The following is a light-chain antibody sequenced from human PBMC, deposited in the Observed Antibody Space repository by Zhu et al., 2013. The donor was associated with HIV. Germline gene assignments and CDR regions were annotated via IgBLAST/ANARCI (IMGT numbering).Light chain of an antibody. CDR1: QSVSTN. Sequence: EIVMTQSPATLSVSPGERATLSCRASQSVSTNLAWYQQKPGQAPRLLIYRAFTRATGIPARFSGSGSGTEFTLTISSLQSEDFAVYYCQQYNNWLMWTFGQGTKVEIK. V-gene: IGKV3-15*01. CDR2: RAF. CDR3: QQYNNWLMWT. J-gene: IGKJ1*01.